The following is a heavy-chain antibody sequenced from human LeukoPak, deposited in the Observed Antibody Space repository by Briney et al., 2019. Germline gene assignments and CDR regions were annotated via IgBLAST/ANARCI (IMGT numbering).Heavy chain of an antibody. CDR2: INHSGST. V-gene: IGHV4-34*01. CDR3: ARQGSTSCYVA. Sequence: GSLRLSCAASGFTFDDYGMSWIRQPPGKGLEWIGEINHSGSTNYNPSLKSRVTISVDTSKNQFSLKLSSVTAADTAVYYCARQGSTSCYVAWGQGTLVTVSS. CDR1: GFTFDDYG. J-gene: IGHJ5*02. D-gene: IGHD2-2*01.